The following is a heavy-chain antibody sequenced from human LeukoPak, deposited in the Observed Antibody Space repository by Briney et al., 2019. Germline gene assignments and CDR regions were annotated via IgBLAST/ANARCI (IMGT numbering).Heavy chain of an antibody. CDR1: GGSISSGSYY. CDR3: ARVPPERITIFGVVIL. CDR2: IYTSGST. D-gene: IGHD3-3*01. J-gene: IGHJ4*02. V-gene: IGHV4-61*02. Sequence: SETLSLTCTGSGGSISSGSYYWSWIRQPAGKGLEWIGRIYTSGSTNYNPSLKSRVTISVDTSKNQFSLKLSSVTATDTAVYYCARVPPERITIFGVVILWGQGTLVTVSS.